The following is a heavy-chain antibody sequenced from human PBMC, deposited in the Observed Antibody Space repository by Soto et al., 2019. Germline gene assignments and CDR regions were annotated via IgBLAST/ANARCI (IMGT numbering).Heavy chain of an antibody. CDR3: ARSQYCSGGSCYSYYYGMDV. V-gene: IGHV1-8*01. J-gene: IGHJ6*02. Sequence: ASVKVSCKASGYTFTSHDINWVRQATGQGLEWMGWMNPNSGNTGYAQKFQGRVTMTRNTSISTAYMELSSLRSEDTAVYYCARSQYCSGGSCYSYYYGMDVWGQGTTVTVSS. CDR2: MNPNSGNT. D-gene: IGHD2-15*01. CDR1: GYTFTSHD.